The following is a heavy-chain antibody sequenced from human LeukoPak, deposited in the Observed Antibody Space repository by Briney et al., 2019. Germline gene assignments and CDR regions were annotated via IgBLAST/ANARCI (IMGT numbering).Heavy chain of an antibody. Sequence: PSETLSLTCTVSGGSINNYYWSWIRQPPGKGLEWIGYNHYSGSTNFNPSLKSRVTISVDTSKNQFSLKLSSVTAADTAVYYCARGRERLRAFDYWGQGTLVTVSS. CDR2: NHYSGST. CDR3: ARGRERLRAFDY. V-gene: IGHV4-59*12. D-gene: IGHD1-1*01. J-gene: IGHJ4*02. CDR1: GGSINNYY.